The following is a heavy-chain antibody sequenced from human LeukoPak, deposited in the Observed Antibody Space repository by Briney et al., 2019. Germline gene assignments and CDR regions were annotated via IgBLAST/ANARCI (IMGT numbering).Heavy chain of an antibody. CDR3: ARETSTVTTPWFDP. V-gene: IGHV3-48*04. J-gene: IGHJ5*02. Sequence: PGGSLRLSCAASGFTFSTYGMHWVRQAPGKGLEWVSYISSSGNIIYYADSVKGRFTISRDNAKNSLYLQMNSLRAEDTAVYYCARETSTVTTPWFDPWGQGTLVTVSS. CDR1: GFTFSTYG. CDR2: ISSSGNII. D-gene: IGHD4-17*01.